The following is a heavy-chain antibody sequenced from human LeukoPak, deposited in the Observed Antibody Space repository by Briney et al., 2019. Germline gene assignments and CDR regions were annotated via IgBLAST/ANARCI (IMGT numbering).Heavy chain of an antibody. CDR3: AREKYGDYYFDY. Sequence: PSETLSLTCAVYGGSFRDYYWSWIRQSPGKGLEWIGEINHSGSTNYNPSLKSRVTISVDTSKNQFSLKLSSVTAADTALYYCAREKYGDYYFDYWGQGTLVTVSS. CDR2: INHSGST. D-gene: IGHD4-17*01. J-gene: IGHJ4*02. CDR1: GGSFRDYY. V-gene: IGHV4-34*01.